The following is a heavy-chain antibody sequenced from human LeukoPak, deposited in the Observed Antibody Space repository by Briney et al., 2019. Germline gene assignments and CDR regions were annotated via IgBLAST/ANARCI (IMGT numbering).Heavy chain of an antibody. D-gene: IGHD2-15*01. CDR3: ARGRGYCSGGSCYRSLYYYYYYMDV. J-gene: IGHJ6*03. V-gene: IGHV4-59*01. Sequence: SETLSLTCTVSGGSIRNYYWSWIRQPPGKGLEWIGYIYYSGSTNYNPSLKSRVTISVDTSKNQFSLKLSSVTAADTAVYYCARGRGYCSGGSCYRSLYYYYYYMDVWGKGTTVTVSS. CDR2: IYYSGST. CDR1: GGSIRNYY.